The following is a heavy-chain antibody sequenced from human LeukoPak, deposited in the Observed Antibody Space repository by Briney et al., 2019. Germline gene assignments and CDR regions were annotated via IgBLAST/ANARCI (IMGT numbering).Heavy chain of an antibody. CDR3: AKVGRNYGYYYYYMDV. J-gene: IGHJ6*03. CDR2: ISGSDAGT. V-gene: IGHV3-23*01. Sequence: PGGSLRLSCAASGFTFNNYAMSWVRQAPGKGLEWVSAISGSDAGTYYADSVKGRFTISRDNSKNTLYLQMNSLRAEDTAVYYCAKVGRNYGYYYYYMDVWGKGTTVIVSS. D-gene: IGHD1-7*01. CDR1: GFTFNNYA.